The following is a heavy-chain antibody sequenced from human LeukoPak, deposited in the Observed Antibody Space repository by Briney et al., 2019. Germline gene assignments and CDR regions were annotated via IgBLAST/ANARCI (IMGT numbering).Heavy chain of an antibody. Sequence: SETLSLTCTVSGGSISSSSYYWGWIRQPPGKGLEWIGSIYYSGSTYYNSSLKSRVTISVDTSKNQFSLKLSSVTAADTAVYYWARHARGYYASGRVLVYEYRGPGALVTGSP. CDR1: GGSISSSSYY. CDR2: IYYSGST. CDR3: ARHARGYYASGRVLVYEY. V-gene: IGHV4-39*01. D-gene: IGHD3-10*01. J-gene: IGHJ4*02.